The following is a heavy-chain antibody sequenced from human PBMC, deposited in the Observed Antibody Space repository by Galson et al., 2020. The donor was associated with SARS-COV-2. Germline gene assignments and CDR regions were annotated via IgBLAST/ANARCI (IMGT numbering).Heavy chain of an antibody. CDR2: ISAYNGNT. Sequence: GESLKISCKASGYTFTSYGISWVRQAPGQGLEWMGWISAYNGNTNYAQKLQGRVTMTTDTSTSTAYMELRSLRSDDTAVYYCARVLEYYYYYGIDVWGQGTTVTVSS. CDR1: GYTFTSYG. V-gene: IGHV1-18*01. D-gene: IGHD3-3*01. CDR3: ARVLEYYYYYGIDV. J-gene: IGHJ6*02.